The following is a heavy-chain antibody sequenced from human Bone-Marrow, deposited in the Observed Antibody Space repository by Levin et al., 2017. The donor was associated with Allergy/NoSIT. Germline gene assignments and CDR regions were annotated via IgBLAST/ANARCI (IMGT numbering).Heavy chain of an antibody. CDR3: ARDTTVGGEA. D-gene: IGHD4-11*01. Sequence: PAASVKVSCAASGFTFSDYWMTWVRQPPGKGLEWVANINQDGTQKHHADSVKGRFTISRDNAENSLFLQMNYLGTDDTAVYFCARDTTVGGEAWGQGTLVTVSS. J-gene: IGHJ5*02. CDR2: INQDGTQK. V-gene: IGHV3-7*03. CDR1: GFTFSDYW.